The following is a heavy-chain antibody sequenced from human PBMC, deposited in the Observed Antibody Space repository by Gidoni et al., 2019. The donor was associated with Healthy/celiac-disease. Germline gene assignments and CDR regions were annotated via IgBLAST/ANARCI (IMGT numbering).Heavy chain of an antibody. D-gene: IGHD2-15*01. CDR2: IYYSGST. CDR1: GGSISRSRYY. V-gene: IGHV4-39*01. J-gene: IGHJ4*02. Sequence: QLQLQESGPGLVKPSEPLSLTCTVSGGSISRSRYYWGWIRQPPGKVLEWIGSIYYSGSTYYNPSLKRRVTISVDTSKNQFSLKLSSVTAADTAVYYCARLLGYCSGGSCYEYWGQGTLVTVSS. CDR3: ARLLGYCSGGSCYEY.